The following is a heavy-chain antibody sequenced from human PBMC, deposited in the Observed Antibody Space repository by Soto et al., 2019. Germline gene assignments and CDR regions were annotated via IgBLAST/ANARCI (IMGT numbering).Heavy chain of an antibody. J-gene: IGHJ4*02. CDR2: IYHSGST. V-gene: IGHV4-30-2*01. D-gene: IGHD3-16*02. CDR3: ARAHPTFGGVIDHFDY. CDR1: GGSISSGGYS. Sequence: PSATLSLTCAVSGGSISSGGYSWSWIRQPPGKGLEWIGYIYHSGSTYYNPSLKSRVTISVDRSKNQFSLKLSSVTAADTAVYYCARAHPTFGGVIDHFDYWGQGTLVTVSS.